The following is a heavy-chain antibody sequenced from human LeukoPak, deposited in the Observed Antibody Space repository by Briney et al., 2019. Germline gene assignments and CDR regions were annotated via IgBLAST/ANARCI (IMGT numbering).Heavy chain of an antibody. V-gene: IGHV3-53*01. CDR1: GFTVSSNY. CDR3: ARVFKDAFDI. Sequence: GGSLRLSCAASGFTVSSNYMSWVRQAPGKGLEWVSIIYSGGSTDYADSMKGRFTISRDDSKNTLYFEMNSLRAEDTAVYYCARVFKDAFDIWGQGTMVTVSS. CDR2: IYSGGST. J-gene: IGHJ3*02.